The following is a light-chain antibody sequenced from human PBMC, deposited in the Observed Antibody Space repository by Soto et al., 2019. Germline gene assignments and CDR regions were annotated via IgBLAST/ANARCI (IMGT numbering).Light chain of an antibody. V-gene: IGLV2-8*01. CDR2: DVT. CDR1: SSDVGSYNY. CDR3: ASYAGSNTPYV. J-gene: IGLJ1*01. Sequence: QSALTQPPSASGSPGQSVTISCTGTSSDVGSYNYVSWYQHHPGKAPKLIIFDVTKRPSGVPDRFSGSKSGNTASLTVSGLQAEDEADYYCASYAGSNTPYVFGTGTKVTV.